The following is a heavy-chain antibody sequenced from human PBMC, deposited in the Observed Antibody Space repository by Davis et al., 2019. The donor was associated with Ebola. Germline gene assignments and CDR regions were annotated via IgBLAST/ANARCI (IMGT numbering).Heavy chain of an antibody. CDR3: ARRYSGSYQFDY. J-gene: IGHJ4*02. CDR2: IIPIFGTA. V-gene: IGHV1-69*13. Sequence: SVKVSCKASGGTFSSYAISWVRQAPGQGLEWMGGIIPIFGTANYAQKFQGRVTITADESTSTAYMELSSLRSEDTAVYYCARRYSGSYQFDYWGQGTLVTVSS. D-gene: IGHD1-26*01. CDR1: GGTFSSYA.